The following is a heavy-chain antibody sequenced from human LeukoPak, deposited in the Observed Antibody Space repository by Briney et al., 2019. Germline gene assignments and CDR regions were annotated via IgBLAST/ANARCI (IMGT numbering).Heavy chain of an antibody. D-gene: IGHD5-18*01. Sequence: PGGSLRLSCTASGFTFSSYSMNWVRQAPGKGLEWVSSITSSSDYIYYADSVKGRFTISRDNAENSLHLQMNSLRVDDTAVYYCAREFKSGYGMWAWGQGTLVTVSS. J-gene: IGHJ5*02. CDR2: ITSSSDYI. CDR1: GFTFSSYS. V-gene: IGHV3-21*01. CDR3: AREFKSGYGMWA.